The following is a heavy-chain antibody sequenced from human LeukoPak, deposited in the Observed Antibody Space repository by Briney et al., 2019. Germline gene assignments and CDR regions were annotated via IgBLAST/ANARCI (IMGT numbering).Heavy chain of an antibody. D-gene: IGHD2-2*01. CDR3: ARDQGYCTSVSCRGDVFDV. Sequence: SGGSLRLSRAASGLRFSIQWMSWVRHPPGEGPEWLAKINEDGSQKYQVHSVKGRFTISRDNAENSLSLHMNSLRDKDTAVYYCARDQGYCTSVSCRGDVFDVWGQGSMVSVSA. CDR1: GLRFSIQW. V-gene: IGHV3-7*01. CDR2: INEDGSQK. J-gene: IGHJ3*01.